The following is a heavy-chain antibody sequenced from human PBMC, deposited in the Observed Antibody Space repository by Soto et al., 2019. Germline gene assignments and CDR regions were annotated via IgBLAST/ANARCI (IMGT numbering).Heavy chain of an antibody. CDR1: GGSISSSSYY. D-gene: IGHD6-13*01. CDR2: IYHSGST. J-gene: IGHJ4*02. V-gene: IGHV4-39*07. Sequence: SETLSLTCTVSGGSISSSSYYWGWIRQPPGKGLEWIGYIYHSGSTYYNPSLKSRVTISVDRSKNQFSLKLSSVTAADTAVYYCANSHAGAHITAAVHWGQGTLVTVSS. CDR3: ANSHAGAHITAAVH.